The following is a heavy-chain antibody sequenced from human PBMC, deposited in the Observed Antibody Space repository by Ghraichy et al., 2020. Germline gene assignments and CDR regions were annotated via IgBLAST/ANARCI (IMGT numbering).Heavy chain of an antibody. Sequence: SQTLSLTCAVYGGSFSGYYWSWIRQPPGKGLEWIGEINHSGSTNYNPSLKSRVTISVDTSKNQFSLKLSSVTAADTAVYYCARQQWLVRFNWFDPWGQGTLVTVSS. D-gene: IGHD6-19*01. J-gene: IGHJ5*02. CDR3: ARQQWLVRFNWFDP. CDR2: INHSGST. V-gene: IGHV4-34*01. CDR1: GGSFSGYY.